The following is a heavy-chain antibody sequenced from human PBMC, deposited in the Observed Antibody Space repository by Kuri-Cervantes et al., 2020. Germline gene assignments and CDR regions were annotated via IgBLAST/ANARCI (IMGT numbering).Heavy chain of an antibody. D-gene: IGHD5-18*01. V-gene: IGHV3-7*01. CDR1: GFTFSSYW. CDR2: IKQDGSEK. CDR3: ARGYSYPSSGFDC. J-gene: IGHJ4*02. Sequence: GGSLRLSCAASGFTFSSYWMSWVRQAPGKGLEWVANIKQDGSEKYYVDSVKGRFTISRDNAKNSLYLQMNSLRAEDTAVYYCARGYSYPSSGFDCWGQGTLVTVSS.